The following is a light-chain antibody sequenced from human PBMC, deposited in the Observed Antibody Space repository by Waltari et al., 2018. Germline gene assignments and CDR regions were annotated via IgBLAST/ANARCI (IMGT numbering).Light chain of an antibody. CDR3: QSYDNSLRGSVL. J-gene: IGLJ3*02. V-gene: IGLV1-40*01. CDR1: DSNIPPFG. CDR2: ENT. Sequence: QSVLTQAPSVSGAPGQRVTISCTAGDSNIPPFGFTCYQHPPGRAPKLLIYENTNRPPGVPDRFSGSKSGTSASLAIEGLQPEDEGDYYGQSYDNSLRGSVLFGGGTKVTV.